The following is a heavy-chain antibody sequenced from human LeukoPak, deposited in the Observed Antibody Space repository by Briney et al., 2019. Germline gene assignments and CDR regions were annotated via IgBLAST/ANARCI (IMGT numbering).Heavy chain of an antibody. CDR1: GFTFDDYA. Sequence: SLRLSCAASGFTFDDYAMHWVRQAPGKGLEWVSGISWNSGSIGYADSVKGRFTISRDNAKNSLYLQMNSLRAEDMALYYCAKGGGYSYGFDAFDIWGQGTMVTVSS. V-gene: IGHV3-9*03. CDR2: ISWNSGSI. J-gene: IGHJ3*02. D-gene: IGHD5-18*01. CDR3: AKGGGYSYGFDAFDI.